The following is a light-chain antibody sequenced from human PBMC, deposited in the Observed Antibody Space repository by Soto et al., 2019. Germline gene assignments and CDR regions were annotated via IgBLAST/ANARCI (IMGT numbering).Light chain of an antibody. CDR2: EGT. V-gene: IGLV2-23*01. CDR1: SSDVGSYNF. J-gene: IGLJ1*01. Sequence: QSALTRPASVSGSPGQSITISCTGTSSDVGSYNFVSWYRQHPGKAPKLMIYEGTKRPSGVSNRFSGSKSGYTASLTISGLQTEDEADYYCCSYAGSSTYVCGTGTKVTV. CDR3: CSYAGSSTYV.